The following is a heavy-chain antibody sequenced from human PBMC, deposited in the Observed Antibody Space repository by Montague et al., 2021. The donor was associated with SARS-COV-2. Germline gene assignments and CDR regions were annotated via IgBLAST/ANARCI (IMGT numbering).Heavy chain of an antibody. Sequence: SETLSLTCTVSGGSISSYYWSWIRQPPGKGLELIGYIYFSGSTNYNPSLKSRCTISVDTSKNQFSLKLSPVTAADTSVYYCARHTSERITMVQAFDIWGQGTMVTVSS. CDR1: GGSISSYY. CDR2: IYFSGST. D-gene: IGHD3-10*01. J-gene: IGHJ3*02. V-gene: IGHV4-59*08. CDR3: ARHTSERITMVQAFDI.